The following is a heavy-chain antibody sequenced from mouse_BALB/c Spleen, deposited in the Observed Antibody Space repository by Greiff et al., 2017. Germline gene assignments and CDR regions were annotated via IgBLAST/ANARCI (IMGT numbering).Heavy chain of an antibody. D-gene: IGHD1-1*01. CDR3: AKPHYYGSSPCDY. Sequence: QVQLKQSGPGLVAPSQSLSITCTVSGFSLTNSGVHWVRQSPGKGLEWLGVIWGDGSTNYNSAFKSRLSISKDNSKSQVFLKMNSLQTDDTARYYSAKPHYYGSSPCDYWGQGTTLTVSS. J-gene: IGHJ2*01. CDR1: GFSLTNSG. CDR2: IWGDGST. V-gene: IGHV2-6-6*01.